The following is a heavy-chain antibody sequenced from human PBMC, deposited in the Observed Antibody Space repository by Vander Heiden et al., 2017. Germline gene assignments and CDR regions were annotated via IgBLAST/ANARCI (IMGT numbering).Heavy chain of an antibody. V-gene: IGHV3-48*02. CDR1: GFPFSSYS. D-gene: IGHD3-16*01. CDR3: ARRDYDYYYYGMDV. J-gene: IGHJ6*02. Sequence: EVRLVESGGGLVQPGGSLILSCAASGFPFSSYSMNWVRQAPGKGLEWVSYISSSSTTIYYADSVKGRFTISRDNAKNSLYLQMNSLRDEDTAVYYCARRDYDYYYYGMDVWGQGTTVTVSS. CDR2: ISSSSTTI.